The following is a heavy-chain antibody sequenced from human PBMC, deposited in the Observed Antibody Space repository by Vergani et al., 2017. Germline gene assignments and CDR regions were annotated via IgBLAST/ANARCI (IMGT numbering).Heavy chain of an antibody. CDR2: IYYSGST. CDR3: AREWFGDYGMDV. CDR1: GGSISSYY. J-gene: IGHJ6*02. D-gene: IGHD3-10*01. V-gene: IGHV4-59*01. Sequence: QVQLQESGPGLVKPSETLSLTCTVSGGSISSYYWSWIRQPPGKGLEWIGYIYYSGSTNYNPSLKSRVTISVDTSKNQFSLKLSSVTAADTAVYYCAREWFGDYGMDVWGQGTTVTVSS.